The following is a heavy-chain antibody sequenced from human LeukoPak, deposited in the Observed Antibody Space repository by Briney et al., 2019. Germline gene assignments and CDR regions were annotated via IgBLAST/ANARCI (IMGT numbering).Heavy chain of an antibody. D-gene: IGHD3-9*01. V-gene: IGHV4-39*01. Sequence: SETLSLTXTVSGGSISSSSYYWGWIRQPPGKGLEWIGSIYYSGSTYYNPSLKSRVTISVDTSKNQFSLKLSSVTAADTAVYYCARHGGPYYDILTGSIVAFDIWGQGTMVTVSS. CDR1: GGSISSSSYY. CDR2: IYYSGST. CDR3: ARHGGPYYDILTGSIVAFDI. J-gene: IGHJ3*02.